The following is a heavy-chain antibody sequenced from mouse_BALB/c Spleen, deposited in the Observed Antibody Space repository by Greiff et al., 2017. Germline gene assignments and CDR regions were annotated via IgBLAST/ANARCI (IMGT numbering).Heavy chain of an antibody. CDR1: GYTFTDYA. CDR3: ARGAYYGNYDAMDY. CDR2: ISTYYGDA. D-gene: IGHD2-10*01. V-gene: IGHV1S137*01. Sequence: VQLQQSGAELVRPGVSVKISCKGSGYTFTDYAMHWVKQSHAKSLEWIGVISTYYGDASYNQKFKGKATMTVDKSSSTAYMELARLTSEDSAIYYRARGAYYGNYDAMDYWGQGTSVTVSS. J-gene: IGHJ4*01.